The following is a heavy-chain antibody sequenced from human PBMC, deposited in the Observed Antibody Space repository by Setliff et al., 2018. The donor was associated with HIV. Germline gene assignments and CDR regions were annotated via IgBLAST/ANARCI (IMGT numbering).Heavy chain of an antibody. CDR1: GYSFSTYW. J-gene: IGHJ6*03. D-gene: IGHD3-3*01. Sequence: GESLKISCKGSGYSFSTYWIGWVRQMPGKGLEWMGIIYPGDSDTTYSPSFQGQVTIPADKSISTAYLQWSSLKASDTAMYYCARHTRQLEFLEWLSPHYYHYYYMDVWGQGTTVTVSS. CDR2: IYPGDSDT. V-gene: IGHV5-51*01. CDR3: ARHTRQLEFLEWLSPHYYHYYYMDV.